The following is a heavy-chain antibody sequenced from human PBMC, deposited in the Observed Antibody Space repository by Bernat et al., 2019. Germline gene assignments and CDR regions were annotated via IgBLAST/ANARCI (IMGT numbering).Heavy chain of an antibody. CDR2: MNPNSGNT. D-gene: IGHD6-19*01. Sequence: QVQLVQSGAEVKKPGASVKVSCKASGYTFTNYDVNWVRQATGQGLEWMGWMNPNSGNTGYAQKFQGRVTMTTNTSISTAYMELSSLRSEDTAVYYCARVRKSSGWQYGLSFRDWGQGTLVIFSS. CDR1: GYTFTNYD. CDR3: ARVRKSSGWQYGLSFRD. V-gene: IGHV1-8*01. J-gene: IGHJ4*02.